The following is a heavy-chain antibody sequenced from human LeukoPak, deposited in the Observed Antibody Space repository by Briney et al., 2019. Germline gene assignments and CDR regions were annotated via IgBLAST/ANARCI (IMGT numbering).Heavy chain of an antibody. J-gene: IGHJ4*02. Sequence: SETLSLTCAVSGGSISSGGYSWSWIRQPPGKGLEWIGYIYHSGSTYYNPSLKSRVTISVDRSKNQFSLKLSSVTAADTGVYYCARDRWGDGYNLGCDYWGQGTLVTVSS. CDR2: IYHSGST. V-gene: IGHV4-30-2*01. CDR1: GGSISSGGYS. CDR3: ARDRWGDGYNLGCDY. D-gene: IGHD5-24*01.